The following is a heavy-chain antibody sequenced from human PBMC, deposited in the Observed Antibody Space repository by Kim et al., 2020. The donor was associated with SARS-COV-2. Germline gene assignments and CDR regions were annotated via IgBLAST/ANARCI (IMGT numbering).Heavy chain of an antibody. D-gene: IGHD2-2*01. J-gene: IGHJ4*01. CDR1: GYTFTSYW. Sequence: ESLNISFKGSGYTFTSYWIGWVRQMPGKGLEWIGIIYLGYSDTRYSPSFQGQVTISADKSISTAYLQWSSLKHSDTAMYYCARDSYCSSTTYSPLVFDY. CDR2: IYLGYSDT. V-gene: IGHV5-51*01. CDR3: ARDSYCSSTTYSPLVFDY.